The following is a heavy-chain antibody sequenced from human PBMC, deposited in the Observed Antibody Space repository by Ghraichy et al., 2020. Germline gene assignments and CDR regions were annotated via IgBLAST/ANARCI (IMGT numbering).Heavy chain of an antibody. CDR2: IYHSGST. J-gene: IGHJ3*02. Sequence: SETLSLTCAVSGGSISSGGYSWSWIRQPPGKGLEWIGYIYHSGSTYYNPSLKSRVTISVDRSKNQFSLKLSSVTAADTAVYYCARAPPRYSSSSSAFDIWGQGTMVTVSS. CDR3: ARAPPRYSSSSSAFDI. D-gene: IGHD6-6*01. V-gene: IGHV4-30-2*01. CDR1: GGSISSGGYS.